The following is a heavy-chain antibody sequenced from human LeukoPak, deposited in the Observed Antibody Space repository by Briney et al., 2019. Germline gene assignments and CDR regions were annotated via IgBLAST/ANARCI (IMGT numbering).Heavy chain of an antibody. D-gene: IGHD5-18*01. J-gene: IGHJ4*02. Sequence: ASVKVSCKASGYTFTSYGIRWVRQAPGQGLEWMGWISAYNGNTNYAQKLQGRVTMTTDTSTSTAYMELRNLRSDDTAVYYCARDYGTDTAMAYWGQGTLVTVSS. CDR2: ISAYNGNT. V-gene: IGHV1-18*01. CDR3: ARDYGTDTAMAY. CDR1: GYTFTSYG.